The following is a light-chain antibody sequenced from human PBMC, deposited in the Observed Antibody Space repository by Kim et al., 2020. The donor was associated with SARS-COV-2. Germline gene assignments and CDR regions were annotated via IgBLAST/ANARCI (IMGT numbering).Light chain of an antibody. CDR1: SGHSNYA. CDR3: QTWGTGIWV. J-gene: IGLJ3*02. V-gene: IGLV4-69*01. CDR2: LNSDGSH. Sequence: QPVLTQSPSASASLGASVKLTCTLSSGHSNYAIAWHQQQTEKGPRYLMKLNSDGSHKKGDGIPDRFSGYSSGAERYLTISSLQSEDEGDYYCQTWGTGIWVFGGGTKLTVL.